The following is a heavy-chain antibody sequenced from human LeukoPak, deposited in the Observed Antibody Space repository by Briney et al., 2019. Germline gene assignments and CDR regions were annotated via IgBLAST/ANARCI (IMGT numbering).Heavy chain of an antibody. CDR3: ARDVGGADMDV. CDR1: GGSISSYY. Sequence: SETLSLTCTVSGGSISSYYWSWIRQPAGKGREWIGRIYTSGSTNYNPSLKSRVPMSVDTSKHHFSLKLSSVPAADTAIYYCARDVGGADMDVWGKATTLTVSS. V-gene: IGHV4-4*07. CDR2: IYTSGST. J-gene: IGHJ6*03. D-gene: IGHD3-10*01.